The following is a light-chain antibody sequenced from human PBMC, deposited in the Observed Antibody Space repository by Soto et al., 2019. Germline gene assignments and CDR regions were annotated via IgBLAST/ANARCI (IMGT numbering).Light chain of an antibody. CDR1: QSITNY. CDR2: DAS. CDR3: QQYNFYGS. Sequence: DIQMTQSPSSLSASVGDRVTITCRASQSITNYLNRYQPKPGKAPKLLIYDASSLESGVPSRFSGSGSGTEFTLTISSLQPDDFATYYCQQYNFYGSFGHGTKVDIK. J-gene: IGKJ1*01. V-gene: IGKV1-5*01.